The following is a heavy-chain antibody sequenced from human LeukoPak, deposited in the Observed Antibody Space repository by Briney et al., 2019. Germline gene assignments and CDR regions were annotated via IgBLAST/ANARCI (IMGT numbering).Heavy chain of an antibody. V-gene: IGHV4-59*01. Sequence: PSETLSLTCTVSGGSISSYYWSWIRQPPGKGLEWIGYIYYSGSTNYNPSLKSRVTISVDTSKNQFSLKLSSVTAADTAVYYCARHSYYCDSSGYTDYWGQGTLVTVSS. CDR3: ARHSYYCDSSGYTDY. CDR2: IYYSGST. D-gene: IGHD3-22*01. J-gene: IGHJ4*02. CDR1: GGSISSYY.